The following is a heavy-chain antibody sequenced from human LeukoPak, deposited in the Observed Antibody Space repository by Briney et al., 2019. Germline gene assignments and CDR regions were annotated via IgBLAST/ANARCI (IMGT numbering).Heavy chain of an antibody. CDR1: GVSISSGTYY. J-gene: IGHJ3*02. D-gene: IGHD3-22*01. V-gene: IGHV4-61*02. CDR2: VYIGGSA. CDR3: ARGPYSYDSSGAFDI. Sequence: PSETLSLTCAVSGVSISSGTYYWSWIRQPAGKGLEWIGRVYIGGSANYSPSLKSRVTISVDTPKNQFSLKLSSVTAADTAVYFCARGPYSYDSSGAFDIWGQGTMVTVSS.